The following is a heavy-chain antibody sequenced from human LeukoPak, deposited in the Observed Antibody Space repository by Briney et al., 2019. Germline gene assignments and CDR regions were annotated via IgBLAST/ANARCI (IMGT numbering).Heavy chain of an antibody. CDR1: GYSFTSYW. V-gene: IGHV5-10-1*01. D-gene: IGHD2-2*01. J-gene: IGHJ4*02. CDR3: ARHMAGYCSTTSCSNFDY. CDR2: IDPSDSYT. Sequence: GESLKISCKGSGYSFTSYWIGWVRQMPGKGLEWMGRIDPSDSYTNYSPSFQGHVTISADKSISAAYLQWSSLKASDTAVYYCARHMAGYCSTTSCSNFDYWGQGSLVTVSS.